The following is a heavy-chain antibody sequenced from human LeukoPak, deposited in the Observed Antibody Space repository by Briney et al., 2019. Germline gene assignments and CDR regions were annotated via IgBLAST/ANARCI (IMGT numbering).Heavy chain of an antibody. D-gene: IGHD3-22*01. J-gene: IGHJ4*02. V-gene: IGHV3-48*03. Sequence: GGSLRLSCAASGFTFSSYEMNWVRQAPGKGLEWVSYISSSGSTIYYADSVKGRFTISRDNAKNSLYLQMNSLRAEDTAVYYCARDRKGWLLPYFDYWGQGTLVTVSS. CDR1: GFTFSSYE. CDR3: ARDRKGWLLPYFDY. CDR2: ISSSGSTI.